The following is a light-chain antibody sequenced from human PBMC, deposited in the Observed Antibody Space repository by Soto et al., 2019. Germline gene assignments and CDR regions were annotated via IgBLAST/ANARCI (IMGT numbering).Light chain of an antibody. V-gene: IGKV3D-15*01. Sequence: EVLMTQSPATLSVSPGERVTLSCRASQNININLAWYQQKPGQAPRVLIYGASSRASGIPDRFSGSGSGTDFTLTISRLEHDDFAFYYCQQYQNWPPLTFGGGTRVEIK. CDR1: QNININ. J-gene: IGKJ4*01. CDR3: QQYQNWPPLT. CDR2: GAS.